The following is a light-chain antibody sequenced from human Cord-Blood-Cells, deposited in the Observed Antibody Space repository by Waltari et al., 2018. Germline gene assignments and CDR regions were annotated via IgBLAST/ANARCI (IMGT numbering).Light chain of an antibody. V-gene: IGLV2-14*01. CDR1: SSDVGGYNY. CDR2: DVS. J-gene: IGLJ2*01. Sequence: QSALTQPASVSGSPGQSITISCTGTSSDVGGYNYVSWYQQHSGKAPTLMIYDVSKRPSGFSNRFSGAKAGNTASVTIYERQAEDEADYYCSSYTSSSTGVFGGGTKLTV. CDR3: SSYTSSSTGV.